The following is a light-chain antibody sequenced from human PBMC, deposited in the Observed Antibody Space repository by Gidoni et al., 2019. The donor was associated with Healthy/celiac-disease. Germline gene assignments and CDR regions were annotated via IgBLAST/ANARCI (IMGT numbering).Light chain of an antibody. CDR1: QRVSSSY. CDR3: QQYGSSPRT. CDR2: GAS. V-gene: IGKV3-20*01. Sequence: EMVWTQSPGTLSLSPGERATISCRASQRVSSSYLAWYQQKPGQAPRLLIYGASSRATGIPDRFSGSGSGTDFTLTISRLEPEDFAVYYCQQYGSSPRTFGQGTKVEIK. J-gene: IGKJ1*01.